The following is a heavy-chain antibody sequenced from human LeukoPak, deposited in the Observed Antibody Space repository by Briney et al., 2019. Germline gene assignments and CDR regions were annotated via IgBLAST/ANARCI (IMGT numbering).Heavy chain of an antibody. CDR2: IWYDGSNK. D-gene: IGHD4-11*01. J-gene: IGHJ4*02. V-gene: IGHV3-33*06. CDR3: AKDQGPDYRPLGSATQVY. Sequence: GGSLRLSCAASGFTLSSYGMHWVRQAPGKGLEWVAVIWYDGSNKYYADSVKGRFSISRDNSMNTLFLQMNSLRADDTAIYYCAKDQGPDYRPLGSATQVYWGQGVLVTVSS. CDR1: GFTLSSYG.